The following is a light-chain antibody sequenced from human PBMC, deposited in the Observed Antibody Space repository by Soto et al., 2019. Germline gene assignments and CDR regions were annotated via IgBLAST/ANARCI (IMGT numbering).Light chain of an antibody. CDR1: QRVSRN. CDR3: LQYNNWPPYT. J-gene: IGKJ2*01. CDR2: GAS. V-gene: IGKV3-15*01. Sequence: EIVMTQSPATLSVSPGERATRSCRASQRVSRNLAWYQQKPGQAPRLLIYGASTRATGIPARFSGSGSETEFTLTISGLQSEDFAVYYCLQYNNWPPYTFGQGTKVHIK.